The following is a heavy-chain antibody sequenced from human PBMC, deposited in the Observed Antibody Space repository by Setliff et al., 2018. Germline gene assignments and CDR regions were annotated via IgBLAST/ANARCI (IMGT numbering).Heavy chain of an antibody. CDR2: IYYSGST. J-gene: IGHJ4*02. CDR3: ASTPDGDLYYNLWSGYYLTLDY. Sequence: KTSETLSLTCTVSGGSISSSSYYWGWIRQPPGKGLEWIGSIYYSGSTYYNPSLKSRVTISVDTSKNQCSLKLSSVTAADTAVYYCASTPDGDLYYNLWSGYYLTLDYWGQGTLVTVSS. V-gene: IGHV4-39*07. CDR1: GGSISSSSYY. D-gene: IGHD3-3*01.